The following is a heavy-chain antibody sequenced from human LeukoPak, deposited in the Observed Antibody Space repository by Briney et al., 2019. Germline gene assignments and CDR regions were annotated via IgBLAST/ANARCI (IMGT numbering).Heavy chain of an antibody. CDR1: GFTFSSYW. J-gene: IGHJ4*02. CDR3: QRIPDY. Sequence: LTGGSLRLSCTASGFTFSSYWMNWVRQAPGKGLEWVANMKEDGSEKNYVDSVKGRFTISRDNAKNSLYLQINSLRAEDTAMYYCQRIPDYWGQGTLVTVSS. CDR2: MKEDGSEK. D-gene: IGHD2-21*01. V-gene: IGHV3-7*03.